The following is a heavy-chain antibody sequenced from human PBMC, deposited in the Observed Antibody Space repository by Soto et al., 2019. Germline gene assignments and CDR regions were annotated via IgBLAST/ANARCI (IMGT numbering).Heavy chain of an antibody. D-gene: IGHD7-27*01. Sequence: VQLVESGGGVVQPGRSLRLSCAASGFTFSRYGMHWVRQAPGKGLEWVAVIWYDGSNKYYADSVKGRFTISRDNSKNTLYLQMNSLRAEDTAVYYCAREDEGFNWGTAFDIWGQGTMVTVSS. CDR1: GFTFSRYG. CDR3: AREDEGFNWGTAFDI. CDR2: IWYDGSNK. V-gene: IGHV3-33*01. J-gene: IGHJ3*02.